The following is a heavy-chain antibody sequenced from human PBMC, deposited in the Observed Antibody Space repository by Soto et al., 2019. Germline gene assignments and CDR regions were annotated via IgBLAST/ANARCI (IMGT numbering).Heavy chain of an antibody. J-gene: IGHJ2*01. D-gene: IGHD3-9*01. Sequence: QVQLQQWGAGPLRPLETLSLNCGVSGGSFSGYYWAWIRQSPGKGLEWIGEINDRGSINYNPSLKSRVSISVATSKNHYSLNLRSVTAADTAVYYCARESHDILTGPPWVWYFDLWGRGTLVTVSS. CDR1: GGSFSGYY. CDR3: ARESHDILTGPPWVWYFDL. V-gene: IGHV4-34*01. CDR2: INDRGSI.